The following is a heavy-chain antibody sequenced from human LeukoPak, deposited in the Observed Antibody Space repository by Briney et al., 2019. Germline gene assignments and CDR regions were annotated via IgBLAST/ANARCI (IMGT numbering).Heavy chain of an antibody. J-gene: IGHJ4*02. CDR1: GFTFSNAW. V-gene: IGHV3-15*01. CDR2: IKSKTDGGTT. Sequence: GGSLRLSCAASGFTFSNAWMSWVRQAPGKGLEWVGLIKSKTDGGTTDYAAPVKGRFTISRDDSKNTLYLQMNSLKTEDTAVYYCTTTGSVTNPPFDYWGQGTLVTVSS. CDR3: TTTGSVTNPPFDY. D-gene: IGHD4-17*01.